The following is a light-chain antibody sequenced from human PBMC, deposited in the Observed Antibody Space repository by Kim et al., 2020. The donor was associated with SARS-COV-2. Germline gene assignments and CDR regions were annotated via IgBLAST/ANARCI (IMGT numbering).Light chain of an antibody. CDR1: QSISSW. J-gene: IGKJ1*01. V-gene: IGKV1-5*03. CDR3: LKYDDDSRM. Sequence: DILMTQSPSTLSASVGDRVTITCRASQSISSWLAWYQQKPGKAPKILIYKASTLESGVPSRFSGSASGTEFTLTISSLQPDDSATYFCLKYDDDSRMFGQGTKVEIK. CDR2: KAS.